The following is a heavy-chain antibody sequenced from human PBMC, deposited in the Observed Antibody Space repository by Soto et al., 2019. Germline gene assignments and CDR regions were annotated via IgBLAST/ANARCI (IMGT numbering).Heavy chain of an antibody. CDR1: GYXFTSYC. V-gene: IGHV5-51*01. J-gene: IGHJ5*02. CDR2: IYPGDSDT. Sequence: PXEXLKISCKVSGYXFTSYCIGWVRQMPGKCLEWMGIIYPGDSDTRYSPSFQVQVTISSYKSISTAYLQWSSLKASDTAMYYCARLAYCGGDCYPNWFDPWGQGTLATVSS. CDR3: ARLAYCGGDCYPNWFDP. D-gene: IGHD2-21*02.